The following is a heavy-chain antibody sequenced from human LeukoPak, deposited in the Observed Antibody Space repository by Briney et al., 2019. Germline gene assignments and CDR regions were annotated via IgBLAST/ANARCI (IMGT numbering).Heavy chain of an antibody. CDR2: INAGNGNT. D-gene: IGHD1-26*01. V-gene: IGHV1-3*01. J-gene: IGHJ4*02. CDR3: ARGRGSYPFDY. Sequence: ASVKVSCKASGYTFTSYAMHWVRQAPGQRLEWMGWINAGNGNTKYSQKFQGRVTITRDTSASTAYMELRSLRSDDTAVYYCARGRGSYPFDYWGQGTLVTVSS. CDR1: GYTFTSYA.